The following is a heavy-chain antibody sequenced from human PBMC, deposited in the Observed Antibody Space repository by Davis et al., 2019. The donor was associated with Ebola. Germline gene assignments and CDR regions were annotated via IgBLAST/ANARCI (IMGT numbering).Heavy chain of an antibody. CDR1: AGSIGTYY. CDR2: MHYTGNS. V-gene: IGHV4-59*01. Sequence: MPSETLSLTCTVSAGSIGTYYWGWIRQPPGKGLQWIGCMHYTGNSNYHPSLKSRVAISLDTSRNQISLKLTSVTAADTAVYYCARVDFITETTINWFDPWGQGTLVTVSS. J-gene: IGHJ5*02. D-gene: IGHD1-20*01. CDR3: ARVDFITETTINWFDP.